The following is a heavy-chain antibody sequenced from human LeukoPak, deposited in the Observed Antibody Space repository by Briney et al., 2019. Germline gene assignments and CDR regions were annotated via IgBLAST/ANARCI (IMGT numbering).Heavy chain of an antibody. V-gene: IGHV3-7*01. J-gene: IGHJ3*02. Sequence: PGGFLRLSCAASRFTFSRYWMSWVRQAPGKGLEWVANIKQDGSEKYYVDSVKGRFTISRDNAKNSLYLQMNSLRAEDTAVFYCGRDRSSGYDDAFDIWGQGTMVTVSS. CDR1: RFTFSRYW. D-gene: IGHD5-12*01. CDR3: GRDRSSGYDDAFDI. CDR2: IKQDGSEK.